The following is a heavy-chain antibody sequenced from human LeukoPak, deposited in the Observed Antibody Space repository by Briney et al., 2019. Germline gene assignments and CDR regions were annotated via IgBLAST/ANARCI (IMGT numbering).Heavy chain of an antibody. Sequence: PGGSLSFSVAASAFTSLYFSRNWSAQAQGKGWKWGASFKTVSSYIYYANSMRGRFTISRDNAKNSLFLQMNSLRAEDTAVYYCARLRRNSDRSDFFYYYDHWGQGTLVTVSS. J-gene: IGHJ4*02. CDR1: AFTSLYFS. V-gene: IGHV3-21*01. CDR3: ARLRRNSDRSDFFYYYDH. D-gene: IGHD3-22*01. CDR2: FKTVSSYI.